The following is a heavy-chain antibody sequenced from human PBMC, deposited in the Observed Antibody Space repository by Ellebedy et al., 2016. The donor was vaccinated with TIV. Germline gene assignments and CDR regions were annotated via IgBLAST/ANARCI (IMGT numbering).Heavy chain of an antibody. CDR1: GFNVGNNY. J-gene: IGHJ6*03. CDR2: ISGGGGNT. CDR3: AKVLVVRGGSTYYYMDV. Sequence: GESLKISCAASGFNVGNNYMNWVRQAPGKGLEWVSAISGGGGNTFYADFVKGRFTISRDNSKNTLYLQLNSLRAEDSAIYYCAKVLVVRGGSTYYYMDVWGKGTTVTVSS. V-gene: IGHV3-23*01. D-gene: IGHD3-10*01.